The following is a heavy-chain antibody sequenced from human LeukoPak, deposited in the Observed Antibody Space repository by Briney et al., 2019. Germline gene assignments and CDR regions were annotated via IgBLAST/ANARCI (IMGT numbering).Heavy chain of an antibody. Sequence: AASVKVSCKASGYTFTSYVMHWVRQAPGQRLEWMGWINAGNGNTKYSQKFQDRVTITRDTSASTAYMELSSLRSEDTAVYYCARDRAHNSWSDYWGQGTLVTVSS. CDR2: INAGNGNT. J-gene: IGHJ4*02. CDR3: ARDRAHNSWSDY. V-gene: IGHV1-3*01. D-gene: IGHD6-13*01. CDR1: GYTFTSYV.